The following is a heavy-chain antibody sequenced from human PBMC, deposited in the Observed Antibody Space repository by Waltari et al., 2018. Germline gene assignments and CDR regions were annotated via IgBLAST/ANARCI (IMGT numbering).Heavy chain of an antibody. D-gene: IGHD3-22*01. J-gene: IGHJ4*02. V-gene: IGHV4-38-2*01. Sequence: QVQMQESGPGLVKPSETLSLTCDVSGYSISSGYFWGWIRQPPGKGLEWIGSIFHSGRTYYNPSLKSRVTLSVDTSKNQISLKLSSVTAADTAVYYWARSSGYYSFSYWGQGTLVTVSS. CDR3: ARSSGYYSFSY. CDR1: GYSISSGYF. CDR2: IFHSGRT.